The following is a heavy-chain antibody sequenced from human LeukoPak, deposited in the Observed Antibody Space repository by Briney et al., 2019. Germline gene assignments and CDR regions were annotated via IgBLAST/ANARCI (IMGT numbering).Heavy chain of an antibody. J-gene: IGHJ4*02. CDR1: GFTITSYA. CDR2: LSSNGEIK. D-gene: IGHD1-26*01. V-gene: IGHV3-64D*06. Sequence: GGSLRLSCSASGFTITSYAMHWVRQAPGKGLEYVSALSSNGEIKFYADSVKGRFTISRDSSKNTLDLQMSSLRAEDTALYSCVKTYSGTYYDFWGQGTLVTVSS. CDR3: VKTYSGTYYDF.